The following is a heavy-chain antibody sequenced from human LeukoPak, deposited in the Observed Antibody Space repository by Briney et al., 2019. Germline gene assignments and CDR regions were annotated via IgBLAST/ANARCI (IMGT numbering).Heavy chain of an antibody. V-gene: IGHV5-51*01. D-gene: IGHD3-16*01. Sequence: GESLKISCKGPGYSFTSYWIGWVRQMPGKGLEWMVIIYPGDSDTIYSPSFQGQVTISADKSISTAYLQWSSLKASDTAMYYCARRYRLGSTDYYFDYWGQGTLVTVSS. CDR1: GYSFTSYW. CDR3: ARRYRLGSTDYYFDY. J-gene: IGHJ4*02. CDR2: IYPGDSDT.